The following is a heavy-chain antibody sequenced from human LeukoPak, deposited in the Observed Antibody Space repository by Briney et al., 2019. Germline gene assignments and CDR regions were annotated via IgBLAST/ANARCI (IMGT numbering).Heavy chain of an antibody. J-gene: IGHJ4*02. Sequence: SETLSLTCAVYGGSFSGYYWSWIRQPPGKGLEWIGEINHSGSTNYNPSLKSRVTISVDTSKNQFSLKLSSVTAADTAVYYCARDSKQYGDYYFDYWGQGTLVTVSS. CDR3: ARDSKQYGDYYFDY. CDR1: GGSFSGYY. D-gene: IGHD4-17*01. V-gene: IGHV4-34*01. CDR2: INHSGST.